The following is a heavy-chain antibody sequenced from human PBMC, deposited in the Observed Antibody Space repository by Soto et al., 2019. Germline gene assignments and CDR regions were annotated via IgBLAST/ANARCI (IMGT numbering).Heavy chain of an antibody. D-gene: IGHD3-3*01. CDR3: AREYHDDFWSGYYNL. CDR2: IWYDGSNK. V-gene: IGHV3-33*01. Sequence: GGSLRLSCAASGFTFSSYGMHWVRQAPGKGLEWVAVIWYDGSNKYYADSVKGRFTISRDNSKNTLYLQMNSLRAEDTAVYYCAREYHDDFWSGYYNLWGQGTLVTVSS. CDR1: GFTFSSYG. J-gene: IGHJ4*02.